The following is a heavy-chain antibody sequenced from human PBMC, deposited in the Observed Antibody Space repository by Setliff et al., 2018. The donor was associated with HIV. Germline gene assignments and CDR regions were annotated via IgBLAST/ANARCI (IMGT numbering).Heavy chain of an antibody. J-gene: IGHJ4*02. CDR3: ARMGGDLTHFAY. V-gene: IGHV2-70*19. CDR2: IDWDGET. Sequence: SGPTLVNPTQTVTLTCSFSGFSISTNGVSVSWVRRPPGRALDWLARIDWDGETHYTTSLKTRPTISKDTTNNRVVLTMTNMDPVDTATYFCARMGGDLTHFAYWGPGTLVTVSS. D-gene: IGHD3-16*01. CDR1: GFSISTNGVS.